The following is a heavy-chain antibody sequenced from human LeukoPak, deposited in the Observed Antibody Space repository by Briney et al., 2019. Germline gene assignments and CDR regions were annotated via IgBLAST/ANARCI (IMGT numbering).Heavy chain of an antibody. CDR1: GFTFSSYA. D-gene: IGHD5-12*01. J-gene: IGHJ5*02. Sequence: PGGSLRLSCAASGFTFSSYAMSWVRQDPGKGLEWVSAISGSGGSTYYADSVKGRFTISRDNSKNTLYLQMNSLRAEDTAVYYCAKDMWLRVESGWFDPWGQGTLVTVSS. V-gene: IGHV3-23*01. CDR3: AKDMWLRVESGWFDP. CDR2: ISGSGGST.